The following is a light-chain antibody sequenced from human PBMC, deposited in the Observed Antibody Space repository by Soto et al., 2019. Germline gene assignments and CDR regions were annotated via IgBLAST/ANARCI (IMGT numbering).Light chain of an antibody. CDR3: SSYASSGAVV. V-gene: IGLV2-14*01. J-gene: IGLJ3*02. Sequence: QSALTQPPSASGSPGQSVTISCTGTSSDVGGYNYVSWYQQHPGKAPKLMIYEVNNRPSGVSHRFSGSKSGNTASLTFSGLQPEDEADYYCSSYASSGAVVFGGGTKVTVL. CDR1: SSDVGGYNY. CDR2: EVN.